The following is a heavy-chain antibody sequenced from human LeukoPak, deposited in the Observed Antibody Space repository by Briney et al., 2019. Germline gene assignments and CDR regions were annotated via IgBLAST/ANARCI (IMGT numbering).Heavy chain of an antibody. Sequence: GESLKISCKASGYSFSNNWIGWVRQMPGKGLEWMGIIYPGDSDTRYSPSFQGQVTISADKSISIAYLQWSSLKASDTAIYYCARSYGSRHPDGSDIWGQGTMVTVSS. CDR3: ARSYGSRHPDGSDI. CDR1: GYSFSNNW. V-gene: IGHV5-51*01. J-gene: IGHJ3*02. D-gene: IGHD3-10*01. CDR2: IYPGDSDT.